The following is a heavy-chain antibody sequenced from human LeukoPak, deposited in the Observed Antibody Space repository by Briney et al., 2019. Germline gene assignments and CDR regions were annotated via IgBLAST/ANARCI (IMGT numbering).Heavy chain of an antibody. CDR3: AKRIVGPTSGYYFDY. CDR1: GFTFSSYT. CDR2: ISSTSSYI. J-gene: IGHJ4*02. V-gene: IGHV3-21*04. D-gene: IGHD1-26*01. Sequence: GGSLRLSCAASGFTFSSYTINWVRQVPGKGLEWVSSISSTSSYIYYADSVKGRFTISRDNSKNTLNLQMNSLRAEDTAVYYCAKRIVGPTSGYYFDYWGQGTLVTVSS.